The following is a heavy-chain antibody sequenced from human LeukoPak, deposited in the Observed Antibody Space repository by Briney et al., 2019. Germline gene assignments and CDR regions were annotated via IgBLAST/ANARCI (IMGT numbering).Heavy chain of an antibody. D-gene: IGHD4-23*01. CDR2: INPNSGGT. V-gene: IGHV1-2*02. J-gene: IGHJ3*02. CDR1: GYTFTSYD. Sequence: ASVKVSCKTSGYTFTSYDINWVRQATGQGLECMGWINPNSGGTNYTQKFQGRVTMTRDTSIITAYMELSRLASDDTAVYYCARDLATTTVVTPSDTFDIWGQGTMVTVSS. CDR3: ARDLATTTVVTPSDTFDI.